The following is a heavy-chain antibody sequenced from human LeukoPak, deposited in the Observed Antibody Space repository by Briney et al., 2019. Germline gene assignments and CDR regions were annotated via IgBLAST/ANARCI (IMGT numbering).Heavy chain of an antibody. CDR2: ISSSSSYI. CDR1: GFTFSSYS. V-gene: IGHV3-21*01. Sequence: GGSLRLSCAASGFTFSSYSMNWVRQAPGKGLEWVSSISSSSSYIYYADSVKGRFTISRDNAKNSLYLQMNSLRAEDTAVYYCARGSIKYYYGSGSYSLLSPFDYWGQGTLVTVSS. CDR3: ARGSIKYYYGSGSYSLLSPFDY. J-gene: IGHJ4*02. D-gene: IGHD3-10*01.